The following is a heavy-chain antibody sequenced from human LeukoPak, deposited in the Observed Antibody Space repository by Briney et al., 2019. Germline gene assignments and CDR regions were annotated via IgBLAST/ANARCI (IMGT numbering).Heavy chain of an antibody. J-gene: IGHJ4*02. D-gene: IGHD3-22*01. CDR2: IRSKAYGGTT. Sequence: GGSLRLSCTASGFTFGDYAMSWVRQAPGKGLEWVGFIRSKAYGGTTEYAASVKGRFTISRDDSKSIAYLQMNSLKTEDTAVYYCTRVRRGYYDSSGYYSRFDYWGQGTLVTVSS. CDR1: GFTFGDYA. V-gene: IGHV3-49*04. CDR3: TRVRRGYYDSSGYYSRFDY.